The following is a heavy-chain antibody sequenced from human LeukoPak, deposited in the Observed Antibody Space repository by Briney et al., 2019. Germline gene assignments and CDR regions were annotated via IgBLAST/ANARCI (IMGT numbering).Heavy chain of an antibody. D-gene: IGHD2-8*01. Sequence: PSETLSLTCGVSGGSITSTNWWSWVRQPPGRGLEWIGEVSLSGLTNYNPSLSSRVIMALDTSKNHLSLHLTSVTAVDTAVYYCSRENGAFSPFGYWGQGYLVTVLS. V-gene: IGHV4-4*02. J-gene: IGHJ4*02. CDR1: GGSITSTNW. CDR3: SRENGAFSPFGY. CDR2: VSLSGLT.